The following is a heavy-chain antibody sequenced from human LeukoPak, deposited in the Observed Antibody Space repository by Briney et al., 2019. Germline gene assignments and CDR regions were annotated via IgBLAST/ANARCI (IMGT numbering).Heavy chain of an antibody. CDR1: GGTFSSNA. Sequence: SVKVSCKASGGTFSSNAISWVRQAPGQGLEWMGGIIPMFGTTDYAPRFQGRVTITADKFTSTAYMELNSLRAEDTAVYYCAELGITMIGGVWGKGTTVTISS. V-gene: IGHV1-69*06. CDR2: IIPMFGTT. J-gene: IGHJ6*04. CDR3: AELGITMIGGV. D-gene: IGHD3-10*02.